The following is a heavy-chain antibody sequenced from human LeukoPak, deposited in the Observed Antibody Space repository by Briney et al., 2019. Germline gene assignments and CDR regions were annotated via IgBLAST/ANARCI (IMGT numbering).Heavy chain of an antibody. J-gene: IGHJ4*02. CDR1: GYTFTSYD. V-gene: IGHV1-8*01. Sequence: ASVKVSCKASGYTFTSYDINWVRQATGQGLEWMGWTNPNSGNTGYAQKFQGRVTMTRNTSISTAYMELSSLRSEDTAVYYCARDDGSRQGVFDYWGQGTLVTVSS. D-gene: IGHD3-10*01. CDR2: TNPNSGNT. CDR3: ARDDGSRQGVFDY.